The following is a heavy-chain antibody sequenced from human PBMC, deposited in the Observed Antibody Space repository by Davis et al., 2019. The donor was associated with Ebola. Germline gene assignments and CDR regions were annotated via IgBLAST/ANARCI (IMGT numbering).Heavy chain of an antibody. D-gene: IGHD5-12*01. V-gene: IGHV3-23*01. CDR3: AKDGGGWFTGGYYYFDH. Sequence: GESLKISCEASGFYFSSYAMNWVRQAPGKGLEWVSGVSAWGDRTEYADSVKGRFTISRDNSNNMVYLQMDILRAEDTAVYYCAKDGGGWFTGGYYYFDHWGQGTLVTVSS. CDR1: GFYFSSYA. CDR2: VSAWGDRT. J-gene: IGHJ4*02.